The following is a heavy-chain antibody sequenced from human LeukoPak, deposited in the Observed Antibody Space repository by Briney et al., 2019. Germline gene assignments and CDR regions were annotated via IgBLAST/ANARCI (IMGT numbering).Heavy chain of an antibody. CDR1: GFTFSSYG. D-gene: IGHD2-8*01. CDR2: IQYDGSNE. J-gene: IGHJ6*03. V-gene: IGHV3-30*02. CDR3: AKDRCSNGIGCYYYYMDV. Sequence: GGSLRLSCAASGFTFSSYGMHWVRQAPGKGLEWVAFIQYDGSNEQYAHSVKGRCRISRDSSKNILYLQMNSLRAEDTAVYYCAKDRCSNGIGCYYYYMDVWGKGTTVTISS.